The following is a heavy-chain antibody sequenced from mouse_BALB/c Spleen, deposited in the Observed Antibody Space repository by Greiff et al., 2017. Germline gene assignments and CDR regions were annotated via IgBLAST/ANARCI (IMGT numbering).Heavy chain of an antibody. J-gene: IGHJ4*01. CDR3: TRGNGYDGGYAMDY. D-gene: IGHD2-2*01. Sequence: VQLQQSGTVLARPGASVKMSCKASGYTFTSYWMHWVKQRPGQGLEWIGAIYPGNSDTSYNQKFKGKAKLTAVTSTSTAYMELSSLTNEDSAVYYCTRGNGYDGGYAMDYWGQGTSVTVSS. CDR2: IYPGNSDT. CDR1: GYTFTSYW. V-gene: IGHV1-5*01.